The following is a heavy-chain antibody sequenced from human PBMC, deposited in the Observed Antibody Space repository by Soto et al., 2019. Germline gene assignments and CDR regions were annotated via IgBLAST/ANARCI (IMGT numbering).Heavy chain of an antibody. D-gene: IGHD2-8*01. J-gene: IGHJ4*02. CDR2: IKKDGSQM. V-gene: IGHV3-7*03. Sequence: LRLSCTTSGFTFSDYWMTWVRQAPGKGLEWVANIKKDGSQMFYLDSVKGRFVVSRDNAKNSLYLQMNYPRAEDTAVYYCARGYCTSGTCPPLDFWGQGTLVTVSS. CDR3: ARGYCTSGTCPPLDF. CDR1: GFTFSDYW.